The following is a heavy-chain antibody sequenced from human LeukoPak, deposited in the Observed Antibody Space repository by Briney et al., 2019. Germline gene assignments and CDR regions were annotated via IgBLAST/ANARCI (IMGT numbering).Heavy chain of an antibody. CDR1: GFTFRSYW. V-gene: IGHV3-74*01. CDR2: INSDGSST. Sequence: GGSLRLSCAASGFTFRSYWMHWVRQAPGKGLVWVSRINSDGSSTTYADSVKGRFTISRDNSKSTLYLQMNSLRAEDTAVYYCAKPDMGYWAVDYWGQGTLVTVSS. CDR3: AKPDMGYWAVDY. J-gene: IGHJ4*02. D-gene: IGHD1-26*01.